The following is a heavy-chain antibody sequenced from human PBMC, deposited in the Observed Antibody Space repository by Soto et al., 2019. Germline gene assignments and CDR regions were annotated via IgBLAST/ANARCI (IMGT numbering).Heavy chain of an antibody. Sequence: GESLKISCKGSGYNFAGYWVAWVRQMPGKGLELMGIIYPSDSDTRYRPSFQGQVTISADKSISSAYLQWSSLRASDTAMYYCARGGVSTRTFDSWGQGTPVTVSS. V-gene: IGHV5-51*01. CDR3: ARGGVSTRTFDS. CDR1: GYNFAGYW. CDR2: IYPSDSDT. D-gene: IGHD3-3*01. J-gene: IGHJ4*02.